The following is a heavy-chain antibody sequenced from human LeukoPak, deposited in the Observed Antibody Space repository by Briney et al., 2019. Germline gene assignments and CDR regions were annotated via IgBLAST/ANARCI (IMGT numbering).Heavy chain of an antibody. Sequence: PSETLSLTCTVSGGSISSYYWSWIRQPPGKGLEWIGSIYYSGGTYYNPSLKSRVTISVDTSKNQFSLKLSSVTAADTAVYYCATLTRSITMVRGVTLDYWGQGTLVTVSS. V-gene: IGHV4-59*05. D-gene: IGHD3-10*01. CDR3: ATLTRSITMVRGVTLDY. J-gene: IGHJ4*02. CDR2: IYYSGGT. CDR1: GGSISSYY.